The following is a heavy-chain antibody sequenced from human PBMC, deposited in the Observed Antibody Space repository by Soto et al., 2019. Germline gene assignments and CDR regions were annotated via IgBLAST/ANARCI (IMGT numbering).Heavy chain of an antibody. CDR2: ISDGGDNT. J-gene: IGHJ4*02. V-gene: IGHV3-23*01. CDR1: GFAFNNYA. Sequence: LRLSCAASGFAFNNYAMSWVRQAPGKGLEWVSGISDGGDNTYYADSVKGRFTISRDNSKNTLYLQMNSLRGEDTAIYYCAKGRPGVAAAPDYWGQGTLVTVSS. D-gene: IGHD2-21*01. CDR3: AKGRPGVAAAPDY.